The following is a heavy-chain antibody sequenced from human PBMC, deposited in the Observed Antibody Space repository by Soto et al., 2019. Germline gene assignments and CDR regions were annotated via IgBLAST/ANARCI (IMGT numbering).Heavy chain of an antibody. CDR3: GRAHALGFSNWFDP. Sequence: QVILVQSGAEVQKPGASLKVSCKASGYIFSANYIHWLRQAPGQGLEWLGWINPHCGATNYALKCLGRVTTGADTSARTAYMDLARLKSDDTAVYYCGRAHALGFSNWFDPWGRGTLVTVSS. CDR2: INPHCGAT. CDR1: GYIFSANY. J-gene: IGHJ5*02. V-gene: IGHV1-2*02. D-gene: IGHD3-10*01.